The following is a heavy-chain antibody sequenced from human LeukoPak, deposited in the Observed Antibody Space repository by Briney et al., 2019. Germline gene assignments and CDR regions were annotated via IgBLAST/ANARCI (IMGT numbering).Heavy chain of an antibody. D-gene: IGHD6-25*01. Sequence: GGSLRLSCAASGFTFSSYWMHWVRQAPGKGLEWVSRINTDGSSTGDADSVKGRFTISRDNAKNTLYLQMNSLRAEDTAVYYCSSHSGGFRWEPSYYGMDVWGQGTTVTVS. V-gene: IGHV3-74*01. CDR3: SSHSGGFRWEPSYYGMDV. J-gene: IGHJ6*02. CDR2: INTDGSST. CDR1: GFTFSSYW.